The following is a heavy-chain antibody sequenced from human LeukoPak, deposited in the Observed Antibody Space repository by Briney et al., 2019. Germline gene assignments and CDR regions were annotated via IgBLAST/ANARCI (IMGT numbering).Heavy chain of an antibody. Sequence: ASVKVSCKASGYTFTGYYMHWVRQAPGQGLEWMGWINPNSGGTNYAQKFQGRVTMTRDTSISTAYMELGRLRSDDTAVYYCARGGRYYDILTGYYMASDFDYWGQGTLVTVSS. CDR2: INPNSGGT. CDR3: ARGGRYYDILTGYYMASDFDY. J-gene: IGHJ4*02. CDR1: GYTFTGYY. D-gene: IGHD3-9*01. V-gene: IGHV1-2*02.